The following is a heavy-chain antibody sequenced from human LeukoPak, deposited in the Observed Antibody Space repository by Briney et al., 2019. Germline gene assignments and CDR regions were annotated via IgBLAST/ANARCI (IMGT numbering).Heavy chain of an antibody. J-gene: IGHJ4*02. V-gene: IGHV1-46*01. D-gene: IGHD3-22*01. Sequence: GAPVKVSCKASGYTFTSYYMHWVRQAPGQGLEWMGIINPSGGSTSYAQKFQGRVTVTRDTSTSTVYMELSSLRSEDTAVYYCARVGYYYDSSGYYFFDYWGQGTLVTVSS. CDR1: GYTFTSYY. CDR2: INPSGGST. CDR3: ARVGYYYDSSGYYFFDY.